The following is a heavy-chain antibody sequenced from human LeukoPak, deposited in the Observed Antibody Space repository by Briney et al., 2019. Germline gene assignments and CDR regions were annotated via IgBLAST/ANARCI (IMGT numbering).Heavy chain of an antibody. J-gene: IGHJ6*02. Sequence: PGGSLRLSCAASGFTFSSYAMSWVRQAPGKGLEWVSAIRGSGGSTYYADSVKGRFTISRDNSKNSLYLQMNSLRAEDTAVYYCAKDLSSLALNYYCMDVWGQGTTVTVSS. V-gene: IGHV3-23*01. D-gene: IGHD6-6*01. CDR1: GFTFSSYA. CDR2: IRGSGGST. CDR3: AKDLSSLALNYYCMDV.